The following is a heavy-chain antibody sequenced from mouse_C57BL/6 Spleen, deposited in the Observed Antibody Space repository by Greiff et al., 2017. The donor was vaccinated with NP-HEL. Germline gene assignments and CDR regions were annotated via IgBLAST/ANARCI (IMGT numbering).Heavy chain of an antibody. CDR1: GYTFTRYG. J-gene: IGHJ4*01. Sequence: VKLQESGAELARPGASVKLSCKASGYTFTRYGISWVKQRTGQGLEWIGEIYPRSGNTYYNEKFKGKATLTADKSSSTAYMELRSLTSEDSAVYFCARDWDGGAMDYWGQGTSVTVSS. D-gene: IGHD4-1*01. CDR3: ARDWDGGAMDY. CDR2: IYPRSGNT. V-gene: IGHV1-81*01.